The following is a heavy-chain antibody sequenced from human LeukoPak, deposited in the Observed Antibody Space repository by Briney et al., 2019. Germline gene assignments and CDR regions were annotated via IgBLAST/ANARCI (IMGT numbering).Heavy chain of an antibody. Sequence: GASVKVSCKASGYTFTSYDINWVRQATGQGLEWMGWMNPNSGNTGYAQKFQGRVTMTRNTSISTAYMELSSLRSEDTAVYYCATAAVVPAGTLSGGYYYYGMDVWGQGTTVTVSS. V-gene: IGHV1-8*02. CDR2: MNPNSGNT. J-gene: IGHJ6*02. D-gene: IGHD2-2*01. CDR1: GYTFTSYD. CDR3: ATAAVVPAGTLSGGYYYYGMDV.